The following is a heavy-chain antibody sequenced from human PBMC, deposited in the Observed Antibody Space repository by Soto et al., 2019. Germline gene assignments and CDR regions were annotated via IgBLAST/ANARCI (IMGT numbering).Heavy chain of an antibody. CDR2: INHSGST. D-gene: IGHD2-2*01. V-gene: IGHV4-34*01. CDR1: GGSFSGYY. Sequence: QVQLQQWGAGLLKPSETLSLTCAVYGGSFSGYYWSWIRQPPGKGLEWIGEINHSGSTNHNPSLKSRVTISVDTSKNQFSLKLSSVTAADTAVYYCARSSSTSSSPPKAYYYYYMDVWGKGTTVTVSS. J-gene: IGHJ6*03. CDR3: ARSSSTSSSPPKAYYYYYMDV.